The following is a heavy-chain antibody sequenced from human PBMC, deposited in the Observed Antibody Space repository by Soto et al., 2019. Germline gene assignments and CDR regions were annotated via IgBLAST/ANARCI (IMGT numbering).Heavy chain of an antibody. CDR3: AKGKGSGSYPDYYYYGMDV. CDR2: ISGSGGST. V-gene: IGHV3-23*01. D-gene: IGHD3-10*01. J-gene: IGHJ6*02. Sequence: EVQLLESGGGLVQPGGSLRLSCAASGFTFSSYAMSWVRQAPGKGLEWVSAISGSGGSTYYADSVKGRFTISRDNSKNTLYLQMNSLRAEDTAVYYCAKGKGSGSYPDYYYYGMDVWGQGTTVTVSS. CDR1: GFTFSSYA.